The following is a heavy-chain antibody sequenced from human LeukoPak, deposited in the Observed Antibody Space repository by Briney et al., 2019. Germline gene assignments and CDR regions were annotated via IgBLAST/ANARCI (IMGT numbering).Heavy chain of an antibody. Sequence: GGSLRLSCAASGFTFSSYWMSWVRQAPGKGLEWVANIKQDGSEKYYVDSVKGRFTISRDNAKNSLYLQMNSLRAEDTAMYYCARDWRYSYGYFRYWGQGTLVTVSS. CDR3: ARDWRYSYGYFRY. D-gene: IGHD5-18*01. V-gene: IGHV3-7*03. J-gene: IGHJ4*02. CDR2: IKQDGSEK. CDR1: GFTFSSYW.